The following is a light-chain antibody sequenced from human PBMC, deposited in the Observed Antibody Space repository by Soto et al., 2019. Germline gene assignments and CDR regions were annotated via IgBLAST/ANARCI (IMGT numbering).Light chain of an antibody. CDR3: QQYNNWPPWT. Sequence: IVSTQSRVPLSLSPGERATLSCRARQSVSSNLAWYQQKPGQAPRLLIYGASTRATGIPARFSGSGSGTEFTLTISSLQSQDFAVYYCQQYNNWPPWTFGQGTKVDIK. V-gene: IGKV3-15*01. CDR1: QSVSSN. CDR2: GAS. J-gene: IGKJ1*01.